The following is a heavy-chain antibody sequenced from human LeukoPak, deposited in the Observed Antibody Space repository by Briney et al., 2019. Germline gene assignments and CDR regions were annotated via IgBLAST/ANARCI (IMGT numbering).Heavy chain of an antibody. Sequence: GGSLRLSCAASGFTLSSFAMHWVRQAPGKGLEWVAVISHDVSNKYYADSVKGRITISRDNSKNTLYLQMSSLRAEDTAVYYCARGPSGTYLDYWGQGTLVTVSS. CDR1: GFTLSSFA. CDR2: ISHDVSNK. V-gene: IGHV3-30*04. CDR3: ARGPSGTYLDY. D-gene: IGHD1-26*01. J-gene: IGHJ4*02.